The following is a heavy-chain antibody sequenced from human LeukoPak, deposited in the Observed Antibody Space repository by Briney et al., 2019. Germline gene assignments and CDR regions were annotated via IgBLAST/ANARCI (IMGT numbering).Heavy chain of an antibody. J-gene: IGHJ6*03. CDR1: GGSISSYY. D-gene: IGHD2-21*02. V-gene: IGHV4-59*01. CDR2: IYYSGST. Sequence: SETLSLTCTVSGGSISSYYWSWIRQPPGKGLDWIGYIYYSGSTNYNPSLKSRVTISVDTSKNQFSLKLSSVTAADTAVYYCASGYCGGDCYYYYYMDVWGKGTTVTVSS. CDR3: ASGYCGGDCYYYYYMDV.